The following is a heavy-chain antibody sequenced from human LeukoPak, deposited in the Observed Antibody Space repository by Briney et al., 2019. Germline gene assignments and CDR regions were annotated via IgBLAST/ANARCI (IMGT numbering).Heavy chain of an antibody. CDR1: GYTFSGYY. CDR2: INPNSGGT. CDR3: ARAGSGYSGYERI. D-gene: IGHD5-12*01. J-gene: IGHJ4*02. Sequence: GASVKVSCKASGYTFSGYYMHWVRQAPGQGLEWMGWINPNSGGTNYAQKFQGRVTTTRDTSIGTAYMELSRLRSDDTAVYYCARAGSGYSGYERIWGQGTLVTVSS. V-gene: IGHV1-2*02.